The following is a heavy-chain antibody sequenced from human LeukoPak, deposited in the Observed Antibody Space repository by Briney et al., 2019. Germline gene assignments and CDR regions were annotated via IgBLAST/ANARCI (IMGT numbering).Heavy chain of an antibody. CDR3: ARDRDHCSGGSCYSNFDY. Sequence: SVSLSCAASGGTSGSYAISWVRQAPGQGLGWVGGIIPILGIANYAQKFQSRVTITADKSTSTAYMELSSLRSEDTAVYYCARDRDHCSGGSCYSNFDYWGQGTLVTVSS. V-gene: IGHV1-69*04. J-gene: IGHJ4*02. D-gene: IGHD2-15*01. CDR1: GGTSGSYA. CDR2: IIPILGIA.